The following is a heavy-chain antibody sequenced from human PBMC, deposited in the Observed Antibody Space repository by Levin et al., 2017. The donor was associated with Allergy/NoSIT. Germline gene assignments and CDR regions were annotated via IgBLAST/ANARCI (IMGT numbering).Heavy chain of an antibody. D-gene: IGHD3-22*01. CDR1: GYTFTDCG. CDR2: ISAYSGNT. CDR3: ARDDPYDSSGYYDY. V-gene: IGHV1-18*01. J-gene: IGHJ4*02. Sequence: EASVKVSCKASGYTFTDCGITWVRQAPGQGLEWMGWISAYSGNTHYAQKFQGRVTMTTDTSTSTAYMELRSLRSDDTAVYYCARDDPYDSSGYYDYWGQGTLVTVSS.